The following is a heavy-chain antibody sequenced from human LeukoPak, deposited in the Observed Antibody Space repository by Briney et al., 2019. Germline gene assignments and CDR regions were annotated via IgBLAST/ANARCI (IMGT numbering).Heavy chain of an antibody. CDR3: ARPVWYGDSRYWFDP. CDR1: GYSISSGDY. CDR2: IYHSGRT. Sequence: PSETLSLTCTVSGYSISSGDYWGWIRQPPGKGLEWIGSIYHSGRTYYNPSLKSRVTISVDTSKNQVSLILTSVTAADTAVYYCARPVWYGDSRYWFDPWGQGTLVTVSS. D-gene: IGHD4-17*01. V-gene: IGHV4-38-2*02. J-gene: IGHJ5*02.